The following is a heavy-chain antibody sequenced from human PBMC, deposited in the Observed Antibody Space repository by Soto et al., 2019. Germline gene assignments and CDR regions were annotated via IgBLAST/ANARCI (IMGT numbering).Heavy chain of an antibody. CDR1: GYTFTSYG. V-gene: IGHV1-18*01. CDR2: ISAYNGNT. Sequence: SVKVSCKASGYTFTSYGISWVRQAPGQGLEWMGWISAYNGNTNYAQKLQGRVTMTTDTSTSTAYMELRSLRSDDTAVYYCARVIPLGERIAAGRFDTWGQGTLVTVSS. CDR3: ARVIPLGERIAAGRFDT. D-gene: IGHD6-6*01. J-gene: IGHJ5*02.